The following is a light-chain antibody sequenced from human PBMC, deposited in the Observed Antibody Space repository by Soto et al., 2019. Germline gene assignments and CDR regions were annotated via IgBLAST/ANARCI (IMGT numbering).Light chain of an antibody. Sequence: EIVLTQSPGTLSLSPGERASLSCRASQSVISSYLAWYQQKPGQAPRLLIYGASNRATGIPVRFSGSGSGTDFTLTISRLEPEDFAMYFCQQYHSSPPTFTFGQGTKLEI. J-gene: IGKJ2*01. V-gene: IGKV3-20*01. CDR3: QQYHSSPPTFT. CDR1: QSVISSY. CDR2: GAS.